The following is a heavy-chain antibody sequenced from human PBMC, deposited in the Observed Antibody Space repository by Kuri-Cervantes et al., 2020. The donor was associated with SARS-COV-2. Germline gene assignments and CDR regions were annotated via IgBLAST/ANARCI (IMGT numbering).Heavy chain of an antibody. CDR2: ISSSGSTI. D-gene: IGHD6-13*01. J-gene: IGHJ4*02. CDR3: ARARIGYSSSWYYFDY. Sequence: GESLKISCAASGFTFSDYYMSWIRQAPGKGLEWVSYISSSGSTIYYADSVKGRFTISRDNAKNSLYLQMNSLRAEDTAAYYCARARIGYSSSWYYFDYWGQGTLVTVSS. V-gene: IGHV3-11*04. CDR1: GFTFSDYY.